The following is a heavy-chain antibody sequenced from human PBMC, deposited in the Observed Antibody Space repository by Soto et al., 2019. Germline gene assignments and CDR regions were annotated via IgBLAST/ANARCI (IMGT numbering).Heavy chain of an antibody. J-gene: IGHJ4*02. CDR3: ASHDYYDSSGYYDY. D-gene: IGHD3-22*01. CDR2: IDPSDSYT. V-gene: IGHV5-10-1*01. CDR1: GYSFTSYW. Sequence: PGESLKISCKGSGYSFTSYWISWVRQMPGKGLGWMGTIDPSDSYTNYSPSFQGHVTISADKSISTAYLQWSSLKASDTAMYYCASHDYYDSSGYYDYWGQGTLVTVS.